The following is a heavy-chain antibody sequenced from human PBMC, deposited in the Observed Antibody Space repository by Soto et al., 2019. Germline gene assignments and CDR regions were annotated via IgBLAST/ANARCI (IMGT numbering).Heavy chain of an antibody. CDR3: ARDRADGDDAFDI. D-gene: IGHD6-13*01. Sequence: GGSLRLSCAASGFTFSSYGMHWVRQAPGKGLEWVAVIWYDGSNKYYADSVKGRFTISRDNSKNTLYLQMNSLRAEDTAVYYCARDRADGDDAFDILGQGTMVTVSS. J-gene: IGHJ3*02. CDR2: IWYDGSNK. V-gene: IGHV3-33*01. CDR1: GFTFSSYG.